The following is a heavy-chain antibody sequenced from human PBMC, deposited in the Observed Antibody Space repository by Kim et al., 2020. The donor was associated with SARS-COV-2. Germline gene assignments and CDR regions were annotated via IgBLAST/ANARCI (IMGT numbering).Heavy chain of an antibody. J-gene: IGHJ5*02. CDR2: LFSDRRT. CDR1: GFTVSADH. CDR3: ARQDWFDP. V-gene: IGHV3-53*01. Sequence: GGSLRLSCAASGFTVSADHMSWVRQAPGKGLEWVSLLFSDRRTFYADSVKGRFTISRDDARNTVYLEMNSLRPEDTATYYCARQDWFDPWGQGTQVTVSS.